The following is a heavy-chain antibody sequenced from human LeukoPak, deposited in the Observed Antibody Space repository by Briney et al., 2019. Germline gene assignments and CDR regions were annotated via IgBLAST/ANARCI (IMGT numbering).Heavy chain of an antibody. V-gene: IGHV3-30*18. CDR3: AKTPEYSSGWYEYYFDY. CDR1: GFTFSSYG. CDR2: ISYDGSNK. Sequence: PGRSLRLSCAAPGFTFSSYGMHWVRQAPGKGLEWVAVISYDGSNKYYADSVKGRFTISRDNSKNTLYLLMNSLRAEDTAVYYCAKTPEYSSGWYEYYFDYWGQGTLVTVSS. J-gene: IGHJ4*02. D-gene: IGHD6-19*01.